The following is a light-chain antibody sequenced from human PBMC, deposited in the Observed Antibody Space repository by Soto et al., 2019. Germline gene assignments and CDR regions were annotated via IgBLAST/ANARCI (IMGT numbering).Light chain of an antibody. CDR1: QSVRST. V-gene: IGKV3-15*01. Sequence: EIVMTQSPAPLSVSPGERASLSCRARQSVRSTLALHQQQPGQAPLLLISRASPRAAGGPARFSGSGSGTELTLTISSLLSEDIAVDYCQQYDMWPITFGQGTRLEIK. J-gene: IGKJ5*01. CDR3: QQYDMWPIT. CDR2: RAS.